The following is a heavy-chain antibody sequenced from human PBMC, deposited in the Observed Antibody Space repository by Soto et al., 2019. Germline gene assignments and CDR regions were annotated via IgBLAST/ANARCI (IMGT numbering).Heavy chain of an antibody. J-gene: IGHJ4*02. Sequence: QVQLQESGPGLVTPSQTLSLTCTVSGDSISRGGYYWSWIRQHPGKGLEWIGYIYYTGSTYYNPSLKRRVTVSVDTSKNQFSLKVSSVTAADTAVYYCARDQADRGDYFDYWGQGTLVTVSS. CDR2: IYYTGST. CDR3: ARDQADRGDYFDY. D-gene: IGHD3-10*01. V-gene: IGHV4-31*03. CDR1: GDSISRGGYY.